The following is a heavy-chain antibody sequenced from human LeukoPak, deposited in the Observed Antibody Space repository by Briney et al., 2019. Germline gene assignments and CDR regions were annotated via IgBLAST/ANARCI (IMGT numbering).Heavy chain of an antibody. Sequence: ASVKVSFKASGYTFTSYYMHWVRQAPGQGLEWMGIINPSGGRTSYAQKFQGRVTMTRDTSTSTVYMELSSLRSEDTAVYYCARDRSTYGDYGWFDPWGQGTLVTVSS. J-gene: IGHJ5*02. D-gene: IGHD4-17*01. CDR2: INPSGGRT. CDR3: ARDRSTYGDYGWFDP. CDR1: GYTFTSYY. V-gene: IGHV1-46*01.